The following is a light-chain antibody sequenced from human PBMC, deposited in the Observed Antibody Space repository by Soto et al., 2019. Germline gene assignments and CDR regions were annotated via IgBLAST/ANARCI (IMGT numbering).Light chain of an antibody. CDR3: QQLNSYPLT. Sequence: MSQSPSPLSSFVGDMRTRTCRASHNIRNWLAWYQQKPGKAPKLLIYAASTLQSGVPSRFSGSGSGTDFTLTISSLQPEDFATYYRQQLNSYPLTCGQGTRREIK. CDR2: AAS. V-gene: IGKV1-5*01. J-gene: IGKJ5*01. CDR1: HNIRNW.